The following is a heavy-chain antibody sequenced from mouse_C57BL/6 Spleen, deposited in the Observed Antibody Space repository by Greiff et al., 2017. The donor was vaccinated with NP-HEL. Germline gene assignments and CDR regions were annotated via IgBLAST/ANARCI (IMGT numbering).Heavy chain of an antibody. V-gene: IGHV3-6*01. J-gene: IGHJ2*01. CDR1: GYSITSGYY. Sequence: EVHLVESGPGLVKPSQSLSLTCSVTGYSITSGYYWNWIRQFPGNKLEWMGYISYDGSNNYNPSLKNRSSITRDTSKNQFFLKLNSVTTEDTATYYCAREELGRGSFDYWGQGTTLTVSS. CDR3: AREELGRGSFDY. D-gene: IGHD4-1*01. CDR2: ISYDGSN.